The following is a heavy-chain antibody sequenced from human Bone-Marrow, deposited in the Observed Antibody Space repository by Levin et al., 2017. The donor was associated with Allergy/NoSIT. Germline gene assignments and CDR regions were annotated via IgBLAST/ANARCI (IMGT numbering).Heavy chain of an antibody. CDR2: IHRDGRT. CDR1: GFTVSNNY. J-gene: IGHJ5*02. Sequence: AGGSLRLSCAASGFTVSNNYLTWVRQAPGKGLEWVSYIHRDGRTYYAASAKGRFTISRDNSKNTVFLQMDSLRVEDTAVYYCARMSGSDSSWGQGTLVTVSS. V-gene: IGHV3-66*01. D-gene: IGHD1-26*01. CDR3: ARMSGSDSS.